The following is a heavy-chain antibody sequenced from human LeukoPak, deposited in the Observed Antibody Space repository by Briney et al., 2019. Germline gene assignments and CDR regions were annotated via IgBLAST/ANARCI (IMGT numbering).Heavy chain of an antibody. V-gene: IGHV3-30*04. Sequence: SCKASGGTFSSYAMHWVRQAPGKGLEWVAVISYDGSNKYYADSVKGRFTISRDNSKNTLYLQMNSLRAEDTAVYYCARDSEEGFWSGYTYCYYYYMDVWGKGTTVTVSS. D-gene: IGHD3-3*01. CDR1: GGTFSSYA. CDR2: ISYDGSNK. J-gene: IGHJ6*03. CDR3: ARDSEEGFWSGYTYCYYYYMDV.